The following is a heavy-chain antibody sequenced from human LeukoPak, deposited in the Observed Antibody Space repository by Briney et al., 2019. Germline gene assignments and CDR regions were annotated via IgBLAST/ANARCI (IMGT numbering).Heavy chain of an antibody. V-gene: IGHV4-34*01. CDR1: GGSFSAYY. CDR2: ITRYGNT. CDR3: ARLDELVQDYWYFDL. Sequence: SETLTLTCAFYGGSFSAYYWSWIRQPPGKGREWIGEITRYGNTNYNPSLKSRVTMSLDTSRNQFFLRLSSVTAADTAVYYCARLDELVQDYWYFDLWGRGTLVTVSS. J-gene: IGHJ2*01. D-gene: IGHD1-1*01.